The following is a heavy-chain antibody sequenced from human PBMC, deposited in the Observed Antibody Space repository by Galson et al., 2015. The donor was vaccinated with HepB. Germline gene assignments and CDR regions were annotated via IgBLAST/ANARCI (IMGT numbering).Heavy chain of an antibody. CDR2: ISWNSGSI. V-gene: IGHV3-9*01. CDR3: AKRGRYCSGGSCYSPFDY. CDR1: GFTFDDYA. D-gene: IGHD2-15*01. J-gene: IGHJ4*02. Sequence: SLRLSCAASGFTFDDYAMHWVRHAPGKGLEWVSGISWNSGSIGYADSVKGRFTISRDNAKNSLYLQMNSLRAEDTALYYCAKRGRYCSGGSCYSPFDYWGQGTLVTVSS.